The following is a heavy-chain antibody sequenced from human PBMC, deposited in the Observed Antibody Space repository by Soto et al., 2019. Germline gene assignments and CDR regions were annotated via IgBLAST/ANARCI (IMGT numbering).Heavy chain of an antibody. CDR2: IIPIFGTA. J-gene: IGHJ4*02. CDR3: ARDQKSAYRVAEFAY. D-gene: IGHD2-15*01. CDR1: GVAFSSYA. Sequence: GASVKVSCKASGVAFSSYAISWVRQAPGRGLEWMVGIIPIFGTANYAQKFQGRVTITADESTSTAYMELRGLRSDDTAMYYCARDQKSAYRVAEFAYWGQGTLVTLSS. V-gene: IGHV1-69*13.